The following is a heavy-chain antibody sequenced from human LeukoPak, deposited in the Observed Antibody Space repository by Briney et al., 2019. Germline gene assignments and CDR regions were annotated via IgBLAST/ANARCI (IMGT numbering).Heavy chain of an antibody. V-gene: IGHV1-46*01. CDR2: INPSGGST. J-gene: IGHJ5*02. D-gene: IGHD6-6*01. Sequence: ASVKVSCKASGYTFTSYYMHWVRQAPGQGLEWMGIINPSGGSTSYAQKFQGRVTMTRDTSTSTVYMELSSLRSEDTAVYYCARDPWPTGYSGSKWFDPWGQGTLVTVSS. CDR3: ARDPWPTGYSGSKWFDP. CDR1: GYTFTSYY.